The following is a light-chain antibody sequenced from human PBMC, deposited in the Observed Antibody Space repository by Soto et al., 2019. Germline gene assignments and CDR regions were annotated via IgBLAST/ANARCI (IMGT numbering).Light chain of an antibody. CDR1: SSNIGSNY. CDR2: RNN. Sequence: QLVLTQPPSASGTPGQRVTISCSGSSSNIGSNYVYWYQQLPGTAPKLLIYRNNQRPSGVPDRFSGSKSGTSASLAISGLRSEDEADYYCAAWDDSLSGPCWVFGGGTKVTVL. CDR3: AAWDDSLSGPCWV. J-gene: IGLJ3*02. V-gene: IGLV1-47*01.